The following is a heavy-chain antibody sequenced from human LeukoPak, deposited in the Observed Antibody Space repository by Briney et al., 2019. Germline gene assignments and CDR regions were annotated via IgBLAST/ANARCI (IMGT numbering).Heavy chain of an antibody. V-gene: IGHV3-30*14. CDR2: ISYDGSNK. Sequence: GGSLRLSCAASGFTFSSYAMHWVRQAPGKGLEWVAVISYDGSNKYYADSVKGRFTISRDNSKNTVYLQMNSLRVEDTSVYYCYYASGSYPWGQGTLVTVSS. J-gene: IGHJ5*02. CDR1: GFTFSSYA. CDR3: YYASGSYP. D-gene: IGHD3-10*01.